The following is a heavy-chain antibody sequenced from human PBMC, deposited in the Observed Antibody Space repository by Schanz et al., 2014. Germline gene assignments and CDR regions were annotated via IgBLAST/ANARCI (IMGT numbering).Heavy chain of an antibody. CDR2: IYHSGRT. CDR1: GGSISSSNW. Sequence: QVQLQESGPGLVKPSGTLSLTCAVSGGSISSSNWWSWVRQPPGKGLEWIGEIYHSGRTNYNPSLKSRVTISVDKSNNEFSLKLSSVTAADTAVYYCARDMVENWFDSWGQGTLVTVSS. CDR3: ARDMVENWFDS. J-gene: IGHJ5*01. D-gene: IGHD3-10*01. V-gene: IGHV4-4*02.